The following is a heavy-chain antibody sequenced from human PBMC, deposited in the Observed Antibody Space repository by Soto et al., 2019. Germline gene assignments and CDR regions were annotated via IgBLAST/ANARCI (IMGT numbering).Heavy chain of an antibody. Sequence: QVQLVQSGAEVKKPGSSVKVSCKASGSTFGNYAISWVRQAPGQGLEWMGGIIPIFGTANYAQNFQDRVTMTADAYTSTAYMELSSLRSGDTAVYYCSGHHSGYSSAWGYWGQGTLVTVSS. J-gene: IGHJ4*02. CDR1: GSTFGNYA. CDR3: SGHHSGYSSAWGY. D-gene: IGHD6-19*01. CDR2: IIPIFGTA. V-gene: IGHV1-69*12.